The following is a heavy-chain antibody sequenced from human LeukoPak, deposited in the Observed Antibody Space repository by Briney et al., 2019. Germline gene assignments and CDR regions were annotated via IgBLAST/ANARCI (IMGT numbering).Heavy chain of an antibody. J-gene: IGHJ4*02. Sequence: SSETLSLTCAVYGGSFSGYYWSWIRQPPGKGLEWIGEINHSGSTNYNPSLKSRVTISVDTSKNQFSLKLSSVTAADTAVYYCARGRHIVVVTEYYFDYWGQGTLVTVSS. CDR2: INHSGST. V-gene: IGHV4-34*01. D-gene: IGHD2-21*02. CDR1: GGSFSGYY. CDR3: ARGRHIVVVTEYYFDY.